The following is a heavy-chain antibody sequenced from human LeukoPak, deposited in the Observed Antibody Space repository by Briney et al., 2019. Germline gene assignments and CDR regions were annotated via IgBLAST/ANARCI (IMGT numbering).Heavy chain of an antibody. V-gene: IGHV3-48*03. CDR1: GFAFSSYE. Sequence: GGSLRLSCAASGFAFSSYEMNWVRQAPGKGLEWVSYISSSGSTIYYADSVKGRFTISRDNSKNTLYLQMNSLRAEDTAVYYCARDPGGMDVWGKGTTVTVSS. CDR3: ARDPGGMDV. CDR2: ISSSGSTI. J-gene: IGHJ6*04.